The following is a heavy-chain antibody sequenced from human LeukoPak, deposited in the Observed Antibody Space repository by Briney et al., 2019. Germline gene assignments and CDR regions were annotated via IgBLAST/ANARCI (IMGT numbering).Heavy chain of an antibody. CDR3: ATRGA. V-gene: IGHV3-53*01. Sequence: PGGSLRLSCAASGFGVTIDFMTWVRQAPGKGLEWLSIIFTGSLDGRTAHADSVKGQFTISRDNSANTLYLQMDSLRTEDTATYYCATRGAWGPGTLVTVSS. CDR1: GFGVTIDF. J-gene: IGHJ5*02. CDR2: IFTGSLDGRT.